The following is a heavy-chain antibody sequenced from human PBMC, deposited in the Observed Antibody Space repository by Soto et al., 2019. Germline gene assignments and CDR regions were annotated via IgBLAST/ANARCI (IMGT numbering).Heavy chain of an antibody. V-gene: IGHV1-3*01. CDR3: ATSNYDFSSGYLGNFDY. CDR2: INAGNGNT. CDR1: GYTFTSYA. D-gene: IGHD3-3*01. J-gene: IGHJ4*02. Sequence: GASVKVSCKASGYTFTSYAMHWVRQAPGQRLEWMGWINAGNGNTKYSQKFQGRVTITRDTSASTAYMELSSLRSEDTAVYYCATSNYDFSSGYLGNFDYWGQGTLVTVSS.